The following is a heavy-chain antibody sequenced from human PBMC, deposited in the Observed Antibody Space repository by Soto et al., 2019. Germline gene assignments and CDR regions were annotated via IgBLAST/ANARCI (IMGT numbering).Heavy chain of an antibody. V-gene: IGHV1-18*01. CDR1: GYTFTSYG. J-gene: IGHJ5*02. CDR2: ISAYNGNT. CDR3: ARGMGSVTIFGVVLNWFDP. D-gene: IGHD3-3*01. Sequence: ASVKVSCKASGYTFTSYGISWVRQAPGQGLEWMGWISAYNGNTNYAQKLQGRVTMTTDTSTSTAYMELRSLRSDDTAVYYCARGMGSVTIFGVVLNWFDPWGQGTLVTVSS.